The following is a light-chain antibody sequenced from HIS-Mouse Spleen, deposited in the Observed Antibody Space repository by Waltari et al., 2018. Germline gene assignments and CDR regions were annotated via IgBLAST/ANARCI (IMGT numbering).Light chain of an antibody. J-gene: IGLJ2*01. Sequence: SYELTQPPSVSVSPGQTARITCSGDALPKQYAYWYQQKSGQAPVLVIYEDSKRPSGTPARFSGSSSGTMATLTISGAQVEDEADYYGYSTDSSGNHRVFGGGTKLTVL. CDR2: EDS. V-gene: IGLV3-10*01. CDR3: YSTDSSGNHRV. CDR1: ALPKQY.